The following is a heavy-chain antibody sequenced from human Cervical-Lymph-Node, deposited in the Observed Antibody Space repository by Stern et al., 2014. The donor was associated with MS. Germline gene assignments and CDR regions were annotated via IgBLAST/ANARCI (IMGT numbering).Heavy chain of an antibody. V-gene: IGHV3-7*01. D-gene: IGHD2/OR15-2a*01. CDR2: IRQDGYDK. CDR1: GFSFGTSW. J-gene: IGHJ4*02. Sequence: EVHLVESGGGLVQPGGSLRLSCVASGFSFGTSWLSWVRQPPGRGLGWVANIRQDGYDKFYVDSVKGRFTISRDNARNSLYLQMNSLTVADTAVYYCARDRRAFLDYWGQGTHVAVSS. CDR3: ARDRRAFLDY.